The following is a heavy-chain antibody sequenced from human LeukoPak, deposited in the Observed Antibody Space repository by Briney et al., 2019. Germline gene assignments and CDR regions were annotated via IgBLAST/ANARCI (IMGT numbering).Heavy chain of an antibody. J-gene: IGHJ3*02. V-gene: IGHV4-34*01. CDR2: INHSGST. CDR1: GGSFSGYY. D-gene: IGHD3-9*01. CDR3: ARSSVLRYFRGSGAFDI. Sequence: SETLSLTCAVYGGSFSGYYWSWIRQPPGKGLEWIGEINHSGSTNYNPSLKSRVTISVDTSKNQFSLKLSSVTAADTAVYYCARSSVLRYFRGSGAFDIWGQGTMVTVSS.